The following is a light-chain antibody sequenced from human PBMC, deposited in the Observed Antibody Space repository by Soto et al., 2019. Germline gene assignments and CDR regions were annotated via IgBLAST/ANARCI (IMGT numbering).Light chain of an antibody. J-gene: IGLJ1*01. CDR3: SSYRSSNTPYV. CDR1: SSDVGSYDL. V-gene: IGLV2-14*02. CDR2: KGT. Sequence: SVLPQPASVSGSPGQSITISCTGTSSDVGSYDLVSWYQQHPDKAPQLMIYKGTQRPSGVSNRFSGSKSGNTASLTISGLQADDEADYYCSSYRSSNTPYVFGTGTKVTVL.